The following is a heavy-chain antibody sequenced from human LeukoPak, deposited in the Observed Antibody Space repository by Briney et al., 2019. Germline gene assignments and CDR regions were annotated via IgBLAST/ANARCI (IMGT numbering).Heavy chain of an antibody. J-gene: IGHJ6*03. V-gene: IGHV1-18*01. D-gene: IGHD2-2*01. CDR1: GYTFTSYG. CDR3: ARDRCGSSSCYRFMRYMDV. Sequence: ASVKVSCKASGYTFTSYGISWLRQAPGQGLEWMGWISVYHGNTNYAQNLQGRVTMTTDTSTTTAYMELRSLISDDTAVYYCARDRCGSSSCYRFMRYMDVWGKGTTVTVSS. CDR2: ISVYHGNT.